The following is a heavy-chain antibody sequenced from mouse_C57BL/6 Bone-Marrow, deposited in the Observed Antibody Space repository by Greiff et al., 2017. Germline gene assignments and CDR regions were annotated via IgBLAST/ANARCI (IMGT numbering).Heavy chain of an antibody. CDR2: ISNLAYSI. CDR1: GFTFSDYG. V-gene: IGHV5-15*01. J-gene: IGHJ4*01. Sequence: EVHLVESGGGLVQPGGSLKLSCAASGFTFSDYGMAWVRQAPRQGPEWVAFISNLAYSIYYADTVTGRFTISRENAKNTLYLEMSSLRSEDTAMYYCARHEKAMDYWGQGTSVTVSS. CDR3: ARHEKAMDY.